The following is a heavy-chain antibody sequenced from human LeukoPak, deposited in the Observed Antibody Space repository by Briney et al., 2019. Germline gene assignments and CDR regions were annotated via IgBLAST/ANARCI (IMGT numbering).Heavy chain of an antibody. J-gene: IGHJ4*02. D-gene: IGHD2-21*02. V-gene: IGHV4-34*01. CDR1: GGSFSGYY. CDR3: ATTGLGGDCYY. CDR2: INHSGST. Sequence: SETLSLTCAVYGGSFSGYYWSWIRQPPGKGLEWIGEINHSGSTNYNPSLKSRVTISVDTSKNQFSLKPSSVTAADTAVYYCATTGLGGDCYYWGQGTLVTVSS.